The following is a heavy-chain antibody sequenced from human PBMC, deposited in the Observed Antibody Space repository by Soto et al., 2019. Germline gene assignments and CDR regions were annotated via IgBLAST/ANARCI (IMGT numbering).Heavy chain of an antibody. CDR3: ARVKPPTGTIVYYYYMDV. D-gene: IGHD1-1*01. CDR1: GGSFSGYY. CDR2: INQSGST. J-gene: IGHJ6*03. V-gene: IGHV4-34*01. Sequence: SETLSLTCSVYGGSFSGYYWSWIRQPPGKGLEWIGEINQSGSTNYNPALKSRVTISVDTSKNQFSLKLSSVTAADTALYYCARVKPPTGTIVYYYYMDVWTKGTTVTVSS.